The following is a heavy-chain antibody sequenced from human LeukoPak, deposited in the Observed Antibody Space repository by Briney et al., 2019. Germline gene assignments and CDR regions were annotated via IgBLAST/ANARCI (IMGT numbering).Heavy chain of an antibody. V-gene: IGHV1-2*06. CDR1: GYAFTAFY. CDR2: LNPNTGGT. J-gene: IGHJ4*02. CDR3: ARVPDIYCPSTSCVDY. Sequence: ASVKVSCKASGYAFTAFYIHWVRQAPGQGLEWMGQLNPNTGGTIHAQKFQGRVTISRDTSISTAYMELSSLRSDDTAVYYCARVPDIYCPSTSCVDYWGQGTLVTVSS. D-gene: IGHD2-2*01.